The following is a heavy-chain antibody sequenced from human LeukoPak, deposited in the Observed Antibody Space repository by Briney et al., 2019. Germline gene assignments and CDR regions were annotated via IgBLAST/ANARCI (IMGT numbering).Heavy chain of an antibody. V-gene: IGHV1-69*05. Sequence: ASVKVSCKGSGGTFSSCGISWVRQAPGQGLEWMGRIIPIFGTANYAQKFQGRVTITTDESTNTAYMELSSLRSEDTAVYYCARDRHPHYYDSSGYTNAFDIWGQGTMVTVSS. D-gene: IGHD3-22*01. CDR2: IIPIFGTA. CDR3: ARDRHPHYYDSSGYTNAFDI. CDR1: GGTFSSCG. J-gene: IGHJ3*02.